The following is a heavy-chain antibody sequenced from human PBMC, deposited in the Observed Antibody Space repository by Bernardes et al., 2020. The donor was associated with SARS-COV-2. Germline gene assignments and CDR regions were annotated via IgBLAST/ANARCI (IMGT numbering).Heavy chain of an antibody. CDR1: GGSISSSNW. Sequence: SETLSLTCAVSGGSISSSNWWSWVRQPPGKGLEWIGEIYHSGSTNYNPSLKSRVTISVDKSKNQFSLKLSSVTAADTAVYYCARGGDSNDFWSGYQPAPPDYWGQGTLVTVSS. CDR3: ARGGDSNDFWSGYQPAPPDY. D-gene: IGHD3-3*01. CDR2: IYHSGST. V-gene: IGHV4-4*02. J-gene: IGHJ4*02.